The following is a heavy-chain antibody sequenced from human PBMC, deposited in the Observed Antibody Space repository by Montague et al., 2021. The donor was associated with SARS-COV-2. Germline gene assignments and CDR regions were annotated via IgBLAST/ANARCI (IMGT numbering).Heavy chain of an antibody. Sequence: SETLSLTCTVSGDSINSDCWYWVRQPPGQRLELIGLIYYTGSTKYNSSLKSRASISVYASKNYLSLSLASVTAADTAVYYCARAQDWASHFDLWGQGILVTVSS. CDR2: IYYTGST. CDR1: GDSINSDC. V-gene: IGHV4-59*01. CDR3: ARAQDWASHFDL. D-gene: IGHD3/OR15-3a*01. J-gene: IGHJ5*02.